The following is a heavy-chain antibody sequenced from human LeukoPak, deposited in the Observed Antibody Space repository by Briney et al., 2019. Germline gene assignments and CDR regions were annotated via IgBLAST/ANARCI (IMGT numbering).Heavy chain of an antibody. V-gene: IGHV3-23*01. J-gene: IGHJ4*02. CDR2: ISGSGGST. CDR3: ARDRVYSSGWFDY. Sequence: EGSLRLSCAASGFTFSSYAMSWVRQAPGKGLEWVSAISGSGGSTYYADSVKGRFTISRDNSKNTLYLQMNSLRAEDTAVYYCARDRVYSSGWFDYWGQGTLVTVSS. D-gene: IGHD6-19*01. CDR1: GFTFSSYA.